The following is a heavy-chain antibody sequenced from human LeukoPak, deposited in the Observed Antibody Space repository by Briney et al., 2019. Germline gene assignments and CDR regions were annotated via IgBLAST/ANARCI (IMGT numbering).Heavy chain of an antibody. CDR3: ARDDGSATLGFDS. J-gene: IGHJ4*02. CDR1: GTTFSRSA. CDR2: VIPIVGTT. Sequence: SSVKVSCKACGTTFSRSAIGWVRQAAGQGLEWMGVVIPIVGTTNYAKKFQERVSITTDESTRTAYIELSSLRSMDTAVYYYARDDGSATLGFDSWGQGTLVTVSS. D-gene: IGHD1-26*01. V-gene: IGHV1-69*05.